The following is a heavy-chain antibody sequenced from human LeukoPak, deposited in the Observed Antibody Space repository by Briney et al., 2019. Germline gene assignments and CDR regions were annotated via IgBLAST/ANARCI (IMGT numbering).Heavy chain of an antibody. D-gene: IGHD3-10*01. CDR3: ARARTVLLWFGDLPGY. J-gene: IGHJ4*02. CDR1: GYTFTVYY. CDR2: INPNSGGT. V-gene: IGHV1-2*06. Sequence: ASVTVSCKASGYTFTVYYMHWVRQAPGQGLEWMGRINPNSGGTNYAQKFQGRVTMTRDTSISTAYMELSRLRSDDTAVYYCARARTVLLWFGDLPGYWGQGTLVTVSS.